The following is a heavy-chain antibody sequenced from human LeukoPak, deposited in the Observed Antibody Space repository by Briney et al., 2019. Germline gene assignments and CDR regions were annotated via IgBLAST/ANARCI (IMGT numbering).Heavy chain of an antibody. D-gene: IGHD3-10*01. CDR3: GRDHRGSVNS. V-gene: IGHV3-74*01. J-gene: IGHJ4*02. Sequence: PGGSLRLSCAASGFSFSSYWMHWVRRAPGKGLVWVSRIKTDGSSATYADSVKGRFTISRDNAKNTLYLQMSSLRAEDTAVYYCGRDHRGSVNSWGQGTLVTVSS. CDR2: IKTDGSSA. CDR1: GFSFSSYW.